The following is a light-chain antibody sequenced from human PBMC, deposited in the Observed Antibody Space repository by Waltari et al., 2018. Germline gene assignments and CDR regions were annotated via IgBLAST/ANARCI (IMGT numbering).Light chain of an antibody. CDR2: KAS. Sequence: DIQMTQSPSTLSASVGDRVTITCRASQSISNWLAWYQQKPGKAPKLLIYKASSLQIGAPSRFSGSGSGTEFTLTSSSLQPDDFATYYCQQYRSFWTFGQGTKVEVK. CDR1: QSISNW. CDR3: QQYRSFWT. V-gene: IGKV1-5*03. J-gene: IGKJ1*01.